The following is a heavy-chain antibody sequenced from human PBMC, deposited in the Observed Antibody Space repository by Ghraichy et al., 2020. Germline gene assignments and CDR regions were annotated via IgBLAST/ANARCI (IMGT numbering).Heavy chain of an antibody. D-gene: IGHD4-23*01. CDR3: VRVPYGYNSGSFDY. V-gene: IGHV3-48*03. J-gene: IGHJ4*02. CDR2: FSSTENTI. Sequence: GESLNISCVASGFTFSSYEMDWVRQAPGKGLEWVSSFSSTENTIYYADSVKGRFTISRDNAKNLLYLQMNSLRAEDTAVYYCVRVPYGYNSGSFDYWGQGTLVTVSS. CDR1: GFTFSSYE.